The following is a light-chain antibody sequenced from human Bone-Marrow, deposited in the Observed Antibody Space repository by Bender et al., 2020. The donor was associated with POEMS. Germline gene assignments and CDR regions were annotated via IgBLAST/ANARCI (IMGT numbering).Light chain of an antibody. CDR3: VAWDASLNGWV. V-gene: IGLV2-14*02. Sequence: QSALTQPASVSGSPGQSITISCTGTSSDVGSYNLVSWYQQHPGKAPKLLISEVSERPSGVPDRFSGSKSGTSASLAITGLQSDDEAIYFCVAWDASLNGWVFGGGTKLTVL. J-gene: IGLJ3*02. CDR2: EVS. CDR1: SSDVGSYNL.